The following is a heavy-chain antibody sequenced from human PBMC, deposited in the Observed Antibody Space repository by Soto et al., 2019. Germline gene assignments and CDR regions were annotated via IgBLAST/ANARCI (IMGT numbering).Heavy chain of an antibody. Sequence: GGSLRLSCAASGFTFSSYSMNWVRQAPGKGLEWVSYISSSSSTIYYADSVKGRFTISRDNAKNSLYLQMNSLRDEDTAVYYCARDDSKITMIVGRVGFDPWGQGTLVTVSS. CDR2: ISSSSSTI. CDR3: ARDDSKITMIVGRVGFDP. CDR1: GFTFSSYS. V-gene: IGHV3-48*02. D-gene: IGHD3-22*01. J-gene: IGHJ5*02.